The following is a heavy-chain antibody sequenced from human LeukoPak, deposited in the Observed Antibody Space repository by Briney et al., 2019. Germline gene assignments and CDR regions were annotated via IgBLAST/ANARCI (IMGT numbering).Heavy chain of an antibody. CDR3: ARESHLGELSIDS. CDR1: GFTFSSYS. Sequence: GGSLRLSCAASGFTFSSYSMNWVRQAPGKGLEWVSYITSSSSPIYYTDSVKGRFTVSRDNAKNSLYLQMNSLRDEDTAVYYCARESHLGELSIDSWGQGTLVTVSS. J-gene: IGHJ4*02. D-gene: IGHD3-16*02. CDR2: ITSSSSPI. V-gene: IGHV3-48*02.